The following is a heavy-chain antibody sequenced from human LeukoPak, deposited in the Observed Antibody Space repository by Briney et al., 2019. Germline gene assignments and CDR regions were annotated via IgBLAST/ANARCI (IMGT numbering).Heavy chain of an antibody. CDR2: ISSSSSTI. Sequence: GGSLRLSCAASGFTFSSYSMNWVRQAPGKGLEWVSYISSSSSTIYYADSVKGRFTISRDNAKNSLYLQMNSLRAEDTAVYYCASLGEQWLVQYLHYWGQGTLVTVSS. J-gene: IGHJ4*02. CDR1: GFTFSSYS. CDR3: ASLGEQWLVQYLHY. D-gene: IGHD6-19*01. V-gene: IGHV3-48*04.